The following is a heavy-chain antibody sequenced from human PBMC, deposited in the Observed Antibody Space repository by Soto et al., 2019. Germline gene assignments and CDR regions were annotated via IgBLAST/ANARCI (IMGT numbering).Heavy chain of an antibody. CDR3: ARGGGEVRY. V-gene: IGHV4-34*01. J-gene: IGHJ4*02. Sequence: QVQLPQWGEGLLKPSETLSLTCAVFGGSFSGHYWSWIRQPPGKGLEWVGKINHVGNTKYNPSLKSRVTISLDTSKNQFSLKLSSVTAADTAVYYCARGGGEVRYWGQGTLVTVSS. CDR2: INHVGNT. D-gene: IGHD3-10*01. CDR1: GGSFSGHY.